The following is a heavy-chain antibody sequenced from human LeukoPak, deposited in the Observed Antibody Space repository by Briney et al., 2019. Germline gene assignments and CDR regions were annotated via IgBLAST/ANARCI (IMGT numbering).Heavy chain of an antibody. CDR3: VRHRSASDY. J-gene: IGHJ4*02. D-gene: IGHD3-10*01. CDR1: GFTFSSYA. Sequence: GGSLRLSCAASGFTFSSYAMSWVRQAPGKGLGWVSSISPSSTYIYYADSLKGRITISRDNAKNSLYPQMNSLRAEDTAVYYCVRHRSASDYWGQGALVTVSS. CDR2: ISPSSTYI. V-gene: IGHV3-21*01.